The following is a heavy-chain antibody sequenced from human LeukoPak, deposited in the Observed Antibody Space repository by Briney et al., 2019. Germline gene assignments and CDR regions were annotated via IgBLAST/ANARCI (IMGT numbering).Heavy chain of an antibody. CDR2: IKQDGSDK. J-gene: IGHJ3*02. CDR1: GFTFSSYW. D-gene: IGHD3/OR15-3a*01. V-gene: IGHV3-7*01. CDR3: ARDFGRDATGAFDI. Sequence: GGSLRLSCAASGFTFSSYWMSWVRQAPGKGLEWVANIKQDGSDKHYVESVEGRFTISRDNAKNSLYLQMNSLRAEDTAVYYCARDFGRDATGAFDIWGQGTMVTVSS.